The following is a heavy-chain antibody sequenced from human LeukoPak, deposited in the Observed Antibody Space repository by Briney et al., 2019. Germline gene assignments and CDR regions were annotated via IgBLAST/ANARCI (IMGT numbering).Heavy chain of an antibody. CDR3: ASSHPLGSNNDYYTPFDY. CDR1: GGSISSGGYY. V-gene: IGHV4-31*03. Sequence: PSETLSLTCTVSGGSISSGGYYWSWIRQHPGKGLEWIGYIYYSGSTYYNPSLKSRVTISVDTSKNQFSLKLSSVTAADTAVYYCASSHPLGSNNDYYTPFDYWGQGTLVTVSS. D-gene: IGHD3-3*01. J-gene: IGHJ4*02. CDR2: IYYSGST.